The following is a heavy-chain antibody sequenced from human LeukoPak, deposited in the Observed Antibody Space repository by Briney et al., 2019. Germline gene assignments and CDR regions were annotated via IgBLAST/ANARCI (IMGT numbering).Heavy chain of an antibody. J-gene: IGHJ4*02. Sequence: PSETLSLTCTVSGGSISSGSYYWSWIRQPAGKGLEWIGRIYTCGSTNYNPSLKSRVTISVDTSKNQFSLKLSSVTAADTAVYYCARERGRIVVVIDYWGQGTLVTVSS. D-gene: IGHD3-22*01. V-gene: IGHV4-61*02. CDR3: ARERGRIVVVIDY. CDR2: IYTCGST. CDR1: GGSISSGSYY.